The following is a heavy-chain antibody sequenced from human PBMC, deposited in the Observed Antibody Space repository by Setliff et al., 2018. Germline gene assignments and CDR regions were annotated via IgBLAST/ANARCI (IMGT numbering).Heavy chain of an antibody. CDR2: IIPIFGTA. V-gene: IGHV1-69*13. CDR1: GGTFSSYA. CDR3: ARDRDSSGWYDAFDI. D-gene: IGHD6-19*01. Sequence: GASVKVSCKASGGTFSSYAISWVRQAPGQGLEWMGGIIPIFGTANYAQKFQGRVTITADESTSTAYMELSSLRSEDTAVYYCARDRDSSGWYDAFDIWGQGTMVTVS. J-gene: IGHJ3*02.